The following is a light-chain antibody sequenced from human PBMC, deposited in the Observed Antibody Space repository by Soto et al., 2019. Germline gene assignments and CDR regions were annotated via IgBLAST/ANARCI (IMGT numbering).Light chain of an antibody. V-gene: IGKV2-28*01. CDR1: QSLLHSNGYNY. CDR2: LVS. J-gene: IGKJ5*01. Sequence: EIVMTQSPLSLPVTPGEPASISCRSSQSLLHSNGYNYLDWYLQKPGQSPQLLIYLVSNRASGVPDRFSGSGSGTDFTLKISRVEAEDVGLYYCMQALQIPLTFGPGTRLEI. CDR3: MQALQIPLT.